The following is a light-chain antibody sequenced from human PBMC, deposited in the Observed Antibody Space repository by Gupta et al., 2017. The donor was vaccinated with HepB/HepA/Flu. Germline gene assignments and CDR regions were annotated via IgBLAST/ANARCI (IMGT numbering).Light chain of an antibody. CDR2: DAS. Sequence: QSALTQPDSGPGSPGQSITISCTGTTSDIGGYNCVSWYQQYPGNTPKLFICDASNRHSGISNRFSGTKCGITASITISGLQAEDEADYYCSAGSTICTLVLLGGGTKLTVL. CDR3: SAGSTICTLVL. CDR1: TSDIGGYNC. V-gene: IGLV2-14*03. J-gene: IGLJ2*01.